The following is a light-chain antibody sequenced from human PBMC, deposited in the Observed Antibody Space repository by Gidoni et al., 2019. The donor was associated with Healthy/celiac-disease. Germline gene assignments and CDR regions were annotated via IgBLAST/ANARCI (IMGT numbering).Light chain of an antibody. J-gene: IGKJ3*01. V-gene: IGKV1-33*01. CDR2: DAS. CDR3: QQYDNLQVFT. CDR1: QDISNY. Sequence: DIQMTQSPSSLSASVGDRVTITCQASQDISNYLNWYQQKPGKAPKRLIYDASNLETGVPSRFSGSGSGTDFTFTISSMQPEDIATYYCQQYDNLQVFTCGPGTKVDIK.